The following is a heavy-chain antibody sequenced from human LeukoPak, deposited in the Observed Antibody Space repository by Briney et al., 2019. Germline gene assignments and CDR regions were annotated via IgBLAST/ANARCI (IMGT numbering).Heavy chain of an antibody. D-gene: IGHD3-3*01. CDR3: ARFSRITIFGVVTNHNWFDP. J-gene: IGHJ5*02. V-gene: IGHV4-34*01. CDR1: GGSFSSYY. CDR2: INHSGST. Sequence: SETLSLTCAVYGGSFSSYYWTWIRQPPGKGLEWIGEINHSGSTNYNPSLKSRVTISVDTSKNQFSLKLSSVTTADTAVYYCARFSRITIFGVVTNHNWFDPWGQGTLVTVSS.